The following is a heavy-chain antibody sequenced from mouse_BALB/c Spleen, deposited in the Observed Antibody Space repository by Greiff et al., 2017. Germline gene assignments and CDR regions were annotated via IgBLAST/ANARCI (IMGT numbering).Heavy chain of an antibody. V-gene: IGHV1S127*01. CDR2: IDPSDSYT. CDR3: LP. J-gene: IGHJ4*01. D-gene: IGHD5-5*01. Sequence: QVQLQQSGAELVKPGASVKMSCKASGYTFTSYWMHWVKQRPGQGLEWIGVIDPSDSYTSYNQKFKGKATLTVDTSSSTAYMQLSSLTSEDSAVYYCLPWGQGTSVTVSS. CDR1: GYTFTSYW.